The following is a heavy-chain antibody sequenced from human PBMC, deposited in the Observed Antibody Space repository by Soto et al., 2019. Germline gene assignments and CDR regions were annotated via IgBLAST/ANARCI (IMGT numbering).Heavy chain of an antibody. CDR1: GFIVSRNY. Sequence: GGSLRLSCAASGFIVSRNYMSWVRQAPGKGLEWVSIIYTDGSTNYADSVKGRFTISRDNAKNSLYLQMNSLRAEDTAVYYCARTPSGSYYLDYWGQGTLVTVSS. V-gene: IGHV3-53*01. D-gene: IGHD1-26*01. J-gene: IGHJ4*02. CDR2: IYTDGST. CDR3: ARTPSGSYYLDY.